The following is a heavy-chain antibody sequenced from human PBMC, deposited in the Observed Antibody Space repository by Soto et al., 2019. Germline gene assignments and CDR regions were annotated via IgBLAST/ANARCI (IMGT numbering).Heavy chain of an antibody. CDR2: IIPIFSSR. V-gene: IGHV1-69*01. Sequence: QVQLVQSGAEVKKPGSSVTVSCKTSRDTVNKHAFNWVRQAPGQGLAWMGWIIPIFSSRNYAEKFQGRVTITADDSTSTAYMELRSLRFEDTAGYYCARGETYLGVWGQGTTVTVSS. CDR1: RDTVNKHA. J-gene: IGHJ6*02. CDR3: ARGETYLGV. D-gene: IGHD3-16*01.